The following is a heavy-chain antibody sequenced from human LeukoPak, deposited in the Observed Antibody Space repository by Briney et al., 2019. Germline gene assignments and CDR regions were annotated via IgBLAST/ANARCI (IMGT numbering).Heavy chain of an antibody. D-gene: IGHD3-22*01. CDR1: GYTLTELS. V-gene: IGHV1-24*01. Sequence: ASVKVSCKVSGYTLTELSMHWVRQAPGKGLEWMGGFDPKDGETIYARKFQGRVTMTEDTSTDTAYMELSSLRSEDTAVYYCATPYYYDSSGYYLGAFDIWGQGTMVTVSS. CDR3: ATPYYYDSSGYYLGAFDI. J-gene: IGHJ3*02. CDR2: FDPKDGET.